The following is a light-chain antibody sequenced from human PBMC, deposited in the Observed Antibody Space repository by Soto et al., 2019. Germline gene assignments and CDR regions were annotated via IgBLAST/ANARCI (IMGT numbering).Light chain of an antibody. CDR3: QQYNNCPPT. CDR2: GAS. CDR1: QSVSSN. Sequence: EIVMTQSPATLSVSPGERATLSCRASQSVSSNLAWYQQKPGQAPRLLIYGASTRATGIPARFSGSGSGTEFTLPISRLQSEDFAVYYYQQYNNCPPTFGQAPNVEIK. V-gene: IGKV3-15*01. J-gene: IGKJ1*01.